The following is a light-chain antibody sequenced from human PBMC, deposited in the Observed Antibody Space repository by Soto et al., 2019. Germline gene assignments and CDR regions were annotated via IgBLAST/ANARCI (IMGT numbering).Light chain of an antibody. CDR2: DVS. V-gene: IGLV2-14*01. Sequence: QSGLTEPAAVSGSPGQSMTIYCTGTSSDVGGYNYVSWYQQHPGKAPKLMIYDVSNRPSGVSNRFSGSKSGNTASLTISGLQAEDEADYYCSSYTSSSTLRVFGTGTKVTVL. CDR1: SSDVGGYNY. CDR3: SSYTSSSTLRV. J-gene: IGLJ1*01.